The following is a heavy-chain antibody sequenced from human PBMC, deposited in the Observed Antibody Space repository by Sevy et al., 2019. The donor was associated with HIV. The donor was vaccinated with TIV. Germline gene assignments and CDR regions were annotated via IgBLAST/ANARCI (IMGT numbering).Heavy chain of an antibody. D-gene: IGHD4-17*01. V-gene: IGHV3-15*01. CDR1: GFTFSNVW. Sequence: GGSLRLSCAASGFTFSNVWTSWVRQASGKGLEWVGRIQSKSEGGTTDYAAPVKGRFSISSDESSDTLYLQMNSLKTEDTAVCYCTTMMRLYGDPNSWYFDLWGRGTLVTVSS. CDR2: IQSKSEGGTT. CDR3: TTMMRLYGDPNSWYFDL. J-gene: IGHJ2*01.